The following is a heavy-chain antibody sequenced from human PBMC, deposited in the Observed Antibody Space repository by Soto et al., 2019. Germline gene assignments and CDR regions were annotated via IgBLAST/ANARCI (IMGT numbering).Heavy chain of an antibody. Sequence: ASVKVSCKASGYTFTSYYMHWVRQAPGQGLEWMGIINPSGGSTSYAQKFQGRVTITADKFTNTAYMELSSLTSQDTAIYYCARVSVPGIYGEDVWGPGTTVTVSS. CDR2: INPSGGST. V-gene: IGHV1-46*01. CDR1: GYTFTSYY. J-gene: IGHJ6*02. CDR3: ARVSVPGIYGEDV. D-gene: IGHD3-10*01.